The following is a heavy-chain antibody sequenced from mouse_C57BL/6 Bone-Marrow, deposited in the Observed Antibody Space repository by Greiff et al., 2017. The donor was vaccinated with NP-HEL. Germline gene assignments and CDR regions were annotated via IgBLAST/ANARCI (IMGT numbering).Heavy chain of an antibody. CDR1: GYTFTSYW. CDR3: TINVRPLSWFAY. V-gene: IGHV1-74*01. J-gene: IGHJ3*01. D-gene: IGHD1-2*01. CDR2: IHPSDIDT. Sequence: VQLQQPGAELVKPGASVKVSCKASGYTFTSYWMHWVKQRPGQGLEWIGRIHPSDIDTNYNQKFKGKATLTVDKSSSTAYMQLSSLTSEDSAVYYCTINVRPLSWFAYWGQGTLVTVSA.